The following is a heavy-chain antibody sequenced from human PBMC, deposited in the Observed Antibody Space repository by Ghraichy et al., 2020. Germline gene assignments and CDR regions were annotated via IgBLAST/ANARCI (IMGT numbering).Heavy chain of an antibody. D-gene: IGHD6-19*01. Sequence: GGSLRLSCAASGFTFSSYAMSWVRQAPGKGLEWVSAISGSGGSTYYTDSVKGRFTISRDNSKNTLYLQMNSLRAEDTAVYYCAKWGIAVAGTHLAFDIWGKGTMVTVSS. V-gene: IGHV3-23*01. J-gene: IGHJ3*02. CDR3: AKWGIAVAGTHLAFDI. CDR1: GFTFSSYA. CDR2: ISGSGGST.